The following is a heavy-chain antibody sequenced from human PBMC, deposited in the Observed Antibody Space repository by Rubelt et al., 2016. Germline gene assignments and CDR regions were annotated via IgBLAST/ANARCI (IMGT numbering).Heavy chain of an antibody. CDR2: IYSGGST. J-gene: IGHJ4*02. V-gene: IGHV3-53*05. Sequence: GKGLEWVSVIYSGGSTYYADSVKGRFTISRDNSKNTLYLQMNSLRAEDTAVYYCARDIPGNWGQGTLVTVSS. D-gene: IGHD2-21*01. CDR3: ARDIPGN.